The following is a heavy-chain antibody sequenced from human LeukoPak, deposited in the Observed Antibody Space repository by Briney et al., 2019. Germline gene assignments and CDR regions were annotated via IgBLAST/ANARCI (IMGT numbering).Heavy chain of an antibody. V-gene: IGHV4-39*07. J-gene: IGHJ6*03. CDR1: GGSISSSSYY. CDR2: IYHSGST. Sequence: PSETLSLTCTVSGGSISSSSYYWGWIRQPPGKGLEWIGSIYHSGSTYYNPSLKSRVTISVDTSKNQFSLKLSSVTAADTAVYYCARTAGYYYYYMDVWGKGTTVTVSS. D-gene: IGHD6-13*01. CDR3: ARTAGYYYYYMDV.